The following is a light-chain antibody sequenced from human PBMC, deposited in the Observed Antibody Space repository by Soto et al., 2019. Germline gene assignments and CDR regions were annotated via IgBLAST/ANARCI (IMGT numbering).Light chain of an antibody. V-gene: IGKV1-5*03. J-gene: IGKJ1*01. CDR2: KAS. Sequence: SPSAITETEEDRVSMPCRASQSISNHLNWYQQKPGKAPKLLIYKASSLESGVPSRFSGSGSRNEITLTIIGLQPDALDQSDFQQLHCYSFAQGTKVDIK. CDR1: QSISNH. CDR3: QQLHCYS.